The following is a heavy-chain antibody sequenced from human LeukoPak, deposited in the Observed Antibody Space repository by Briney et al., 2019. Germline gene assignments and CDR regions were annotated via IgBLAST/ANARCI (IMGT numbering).Heavy chain of an antibody. CDR1: GFTFSSYA. Sequence: GGSLRLSCAASGFTFSSYAMHWVRQAPGKGLEWVAVISYDGSNKYYADSVKGRFTISRDNSKNTLYLQMNSLRAEDTAVYYCAREGQVAGFPFDYWGQGTLVTVSP. V-gene: IGHV3-30-3*01. J-gene: IGHJ4*02. D-gene: IGHD6-19*01. CDR2: ISYDGSNK. CDR3: AREGQVAGFPFDY.